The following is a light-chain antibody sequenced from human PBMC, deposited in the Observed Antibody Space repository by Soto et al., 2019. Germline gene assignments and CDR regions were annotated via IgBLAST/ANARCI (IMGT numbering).Light chain of an antibody. V-gene: IGLV1-40*01. CDR2: GNI. Sequence: QSVLTQPPSVSGAPGQRVTISCTGSSSNIGAGYDVHWYQHLPGTAPKLLIYGNINRPSGVPDRFSGSKSDTSASLAITGLQAEDEADYYCQSSDSSLSVVFGGGTKLTVL. CDR1: SSNIGAGYD. CDR3: QSSDSSLSVV. J-gene: IGLJ2*01.